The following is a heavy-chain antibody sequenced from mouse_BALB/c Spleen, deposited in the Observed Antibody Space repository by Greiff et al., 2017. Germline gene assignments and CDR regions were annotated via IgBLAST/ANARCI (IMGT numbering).Heavy chain of an antibody. V-gene: IGHV5-12-2*01. CDR1: GFTFSSYT. J-gene: IGHJ4*01. D-gene: IGHD2-4*01. CDR3: ARRLSTMITTYAMDY. Sequence: DVMLVESGGGLVQPGGSLKLSCAASGFTFSSYTMSWVRQTPEKRLEWVAYISNGGGSTYYPDTVKGRFTISRDNAKNTLYLQMSSLKSEDTAMYYCARRLSTMITTYAMDYWGQGTSVTVSS. CDR2: ISNGGGST.